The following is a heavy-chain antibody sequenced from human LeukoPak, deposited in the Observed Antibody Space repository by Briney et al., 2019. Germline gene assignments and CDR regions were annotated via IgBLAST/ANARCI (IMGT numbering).Heavy chain of an antibody. CDR3: AILEYSNYLNFDY. CDR2: INPNSGGT. V-gene: IGHV1-2*02. D-gene: IGHD6-6*01. Sequence: ASVKVSCKASGYTFTGYYMHWVRQAPGQGLEWMGWINPNSGGTNYAQKFQGRVTMTRDTSISTAYMELSRLRSDDTAVYYCAILEYSNYLNFDYWGQGTLVTVSS. CDR1: GYTFTGYY. J-gene: IGHJ4*02.